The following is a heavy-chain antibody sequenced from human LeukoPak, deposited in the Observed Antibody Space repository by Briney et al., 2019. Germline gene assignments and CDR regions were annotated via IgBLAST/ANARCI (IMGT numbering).Heavy chain of an antibody. V-gene: IGHV4-34*01. CDR3: ARGYDILTGIGNWFDP. D-gene: IGHD3-9*01. CDR1: GGSFSGYC. Sequence: SETLSLTCAVYGGSFSGYCWSWIRQSPGKGLEWIGEINHSGNTNYNPSLKSRLTMSVDTSKNQFSLKLSSVTAADTAVYYCARGYDILTGIGNWFDPWGQGTLVTVSS. J-gene: IGHJ5*02. CDR2: INHSGNT.